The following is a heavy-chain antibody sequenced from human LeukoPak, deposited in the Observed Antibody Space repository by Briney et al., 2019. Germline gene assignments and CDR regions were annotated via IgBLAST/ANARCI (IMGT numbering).Heavy chain of an antibody. CDR3: ARSPYYYDSSGYYSFDY. CDR1: GYTFTSYG. Sequence: ASVKVSCKASGYTFTSYGISWVRQAPGQGLEWMGWISAYNGNTNYAQKLQGRVTMTTDTYTSTAYMELRSLRSDGTAVYYCARSPYYYDSSGYYSFDYWGQGTLVTVSS. V-gene: IGHV1-18*01. D-gene: IGHD3-22*01. CDR2: ISAYNGNT. J-gene: IGHJ4*02.